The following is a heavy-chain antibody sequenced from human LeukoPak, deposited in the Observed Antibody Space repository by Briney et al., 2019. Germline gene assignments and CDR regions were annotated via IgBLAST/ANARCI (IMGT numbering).Heavy chain of an antibody. CDR2: IYHGGIT. Sequence: SGTLSLTCAVSGYSISSNYYWGWIRQPPGKGLEWIAAIYHGGITYYNPSLKSRVTISVDTSKNQFSLKLSSVTAADTALYYCARREDCSSVGCSKYFDYWGQGILVTVSS. V-gene: IGHV4-38-2*01. CDR1: GYSISSNYY. D-gene: IGHD2-2*01. J-gene: IGHJ4*02. CDR3: ARREDCSSVGCSKYFDY.